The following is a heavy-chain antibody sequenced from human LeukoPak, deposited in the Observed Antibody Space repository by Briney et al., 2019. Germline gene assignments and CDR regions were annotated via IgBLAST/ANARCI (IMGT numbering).Heavy chain of an antibody. Sequence: GGSLRLSCAASGFTFSSYGMHWVRQAPGKGLEWVAFIRYDGSNKYYADSVKGRFTISRDNSKNTLYLQMNSLRAEDTAVYYCAKNQDFGWLPLDYWGQGTLVTVSS. CDR2: IRYDGSNK. CDR3: AKNQDFGWLPLDY. D-gene: IGHD3-9*01. J-gene: IGHJ4*02. CDR1: GFTFSSYG. V-gene: IGHV3-30*02.